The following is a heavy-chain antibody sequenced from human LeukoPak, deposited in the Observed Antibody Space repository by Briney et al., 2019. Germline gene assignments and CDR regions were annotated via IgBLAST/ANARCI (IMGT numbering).Heavy chain of an antibody. J-gene: IGHJ4*02. CDR3: TRVFVGDEYSSSGY. D-gene: IGHD6-13*01. CDR1: GFTFSRYY. V-gene: IGHV3-74*01. CDR2: INSDGRST. Sequence: PGRSLRLSCAASGFTFSRYYMHWVRQAPGKGLVWVSRINSDGRSTTYADSVRGRFTVSRDNAKNTLYLQMNSLKVEDTAMYYCTRVFVGDEYSSSGYWGQGTLVTVSS.